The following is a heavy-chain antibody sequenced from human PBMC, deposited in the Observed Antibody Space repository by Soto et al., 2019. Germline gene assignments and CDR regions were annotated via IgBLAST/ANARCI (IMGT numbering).Heavy chain of an antibody. CDR1: GFTFSSYS. V-gene: IGHV3-21*01. CDR3: ARDQGAFDI. Sequence: EVQLVESGGRLVKPGGSVRLSCAASGFTFSSYSMNWVRQAPGKGLEWVSSIGSSSSYIYYADSVKGRFTISRDNAKNSLYLQMNSLRAEDTAVYYCARDQGAFDIWGQGTMVTVSS. J-gene: IGHJ3*02. CDR2: IGSSSSYI.